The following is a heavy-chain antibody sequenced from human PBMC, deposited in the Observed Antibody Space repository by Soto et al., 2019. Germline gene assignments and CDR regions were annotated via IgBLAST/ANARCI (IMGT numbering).Heavy chain of an antibody. Sequence: QVQLVESGGGVVQPGRSLRLSCAASGFPFTTYGMRWVREGPGKGLEWVAVISYDGTNKYYADSVKGRFTISRDNSKNTLYLQMNSPRPEDTALYYCVGGQYYFDYRGQGTLVTVSS. J-gene: IGHJ4*02. D-gene: IGHD3-10*01. CDR1: GFPFTTYG. CDR3: VGGQYYFDY. CDR2: ISYDGTNK. V-gene: IGHV3-30*03.